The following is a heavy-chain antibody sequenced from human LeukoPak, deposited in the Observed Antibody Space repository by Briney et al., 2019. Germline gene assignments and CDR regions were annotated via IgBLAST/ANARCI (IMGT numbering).Heavy chain of an antibody. Sequence: SATLSLTCAVYGGSFSGYYWSWIRQPPGKGLEWIGEINHSGSTNYNPSLKSRVTISVDTSMNQFSLKLSSVTAADTAVYYCARGREIVGATYDYWGQGTLVTVSS. CDR3: ARGREIVGATYDY. CDR1: GGSFSGYY. D-gene: IGHD1-26*01. J-gene: IGHJ4*02. V-gene: IGHV4-34*01. CDR2: INHSGST.